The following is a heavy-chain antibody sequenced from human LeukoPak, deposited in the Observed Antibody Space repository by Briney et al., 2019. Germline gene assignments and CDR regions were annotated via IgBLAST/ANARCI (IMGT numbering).Heavy chain of an antibody. D-gene: IGHD2-2*01. CDR3: AGGYCSSTSCYDGPLDY. CDR1: GGSISSGDYY. J-gene: IGHJ4*02. V-gene: IGHV4-30-4*08. CDR2: IYYSGCT. Sequence: TPSETLSLTCTVSGGSISSGDYYWSWIRQPPGKGLEWIGYIYYSGCTYYNPSLKSRVTISVDTSKNQFSLKLSSVTAADTAVYYCAGGYCSSTSCYDGPLDYWGQGTLVTVSS.